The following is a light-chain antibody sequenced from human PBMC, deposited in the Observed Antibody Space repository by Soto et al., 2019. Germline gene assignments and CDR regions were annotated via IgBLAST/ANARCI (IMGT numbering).Light chain of an antibody. CDR2: EVS. CDR1: SSDVGGYNY. J-gene: IGLJ1*01. Sequence: QSALTQPASVSGSPGQSITISCTGTSSDVGGYNYVSWYQQHPGKAPKLMIYEVSNRPSGVSNRFSGSKSGNTASLTISGLQAEYEADYYCSSYTSSSTLVFGTGTKATVL. V-gene: IGLV2-14*01. CDR3: SSYTSSSTLV.